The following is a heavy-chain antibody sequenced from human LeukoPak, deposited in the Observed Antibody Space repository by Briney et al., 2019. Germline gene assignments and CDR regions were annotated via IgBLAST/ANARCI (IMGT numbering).Heavy chain of an antibody. J-gene: IGHJ4*02. CDR1: GGSFSGYY. D-gene: IGHD3-22*01. CDR3: AREKGYYDSSGYTEYYFDY. Sequence: PSETLSFTCAVYGGSFSGYYWSWIRQPPGKGLEWIGEINHSGSTNYNPSLKSRVTISVDTSKNQFSLKLSSVTAADTAVYYCAREKGYYDSSGYTEYYFDYWGQGTLVTVSS. V-gene: IGHV4-34*01. CDR2: INHSGST.